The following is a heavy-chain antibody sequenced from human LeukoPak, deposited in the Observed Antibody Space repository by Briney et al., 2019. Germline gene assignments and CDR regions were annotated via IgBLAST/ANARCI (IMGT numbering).Heavy chain of an antibody. CDR2: IGGSGDNT. D-gene: IGHD5-12*01. J-gene: IGHJ4*02. Sequence: GGSLRLSCAASGFTFSDYYMSWVRQAPGKGLEWVSTIGGSGDNTYYADSVKGRFTISRDNSRNTLFLQMNSLRAEDTAVYYCGRDRPYGYDDSTASFDCWGQGTPVTVSS. V-gene: IGHV3-23*01. CDR3: GRDRPYGYDDSTASFDC. CDR1: GFTFSDYY.